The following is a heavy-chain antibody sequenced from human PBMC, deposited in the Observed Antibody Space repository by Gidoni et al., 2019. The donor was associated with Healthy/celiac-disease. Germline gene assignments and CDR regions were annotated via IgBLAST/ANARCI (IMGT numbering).Heavy chain of an antibody. CDR2: ISAYNGNT. Sequence: QVQLVQSGAEVKKPGASVKVSCKASGYTFTSYGISWVRQAPGQGLEWMGWISAYNGNTNYAQTLQGRVTMTTDTSTSTDYMELRSLRSDDTAVYYCARDLRVCTGGVCLYYYYYGMDVWGQGTTVTVSS. D-gene: IGHD2-8*02. J-gene: IGHJ6*02. V-gene: IGHV1-18*01. CDR1: GYTFTSYG. CDR3: ARDLRVCTGGVCLYYYYYGMDV.